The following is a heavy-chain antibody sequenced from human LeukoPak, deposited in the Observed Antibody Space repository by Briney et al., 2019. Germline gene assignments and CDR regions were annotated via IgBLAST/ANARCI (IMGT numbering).Heavy chain of an antibody. J-gene: IGHJ4*02. CDR3: ARGGVLRYFDWLLRPETYFDY. CDR2: INHSGST. Sequence: SETLSLTCAVYGGSFSGYYWSWIRQPPGKGLGWIGEINHSGSTNYNPSLKSRVTISVDTSKNQFSLKLSSVTAADTAVYYCARGGVLRYFDWLLRPETYFDYWGQGTLVTASS. D-gene: IGHD3-9*01. CDR1: GGSFSGYY. V-gene: IGHV4-34*01.